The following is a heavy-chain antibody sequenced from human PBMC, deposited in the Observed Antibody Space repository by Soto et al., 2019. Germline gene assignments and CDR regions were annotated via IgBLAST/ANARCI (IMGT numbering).Heavy chain of an antibody. CDR1: GGSISSGDYY. D-gene: IGHD2-15*01. V-gene: IGHV4-30-4*01. J-gene: IGHJ5*02. CDR3: ARGAYVEDIVVVVAARKQSTNCFDP. Sequence: QVQLQESGPGLVKPSQTLSLTCTVSGGSISSGDYYWSWIRQPPGKGLEWIGYIYYSGSTYYNQSLKGRVTISVDTSKNQFSLTVSSVTAADTAVYYCARGAYVEDIVVVVAARKQSTNCFDPWGRGTLVTVS. CDR2: IYYSGST.